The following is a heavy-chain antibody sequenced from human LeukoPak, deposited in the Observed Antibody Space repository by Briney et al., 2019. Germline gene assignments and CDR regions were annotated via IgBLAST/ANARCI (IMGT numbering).Heavy chain of an antibody. V-gene: IGHV3-23*01. CDR2: ISGSGGST. D-gene: IGHD1-26*01. CDR1: GFTFSSYA. CDR3: AISGGYWAWAH. Sequence: PGGSLRLSCAASGFTFSSYAMSWVRQAPGKGLEWVSGISGSGGSTYYADSVKGRFTISGDNSKNTLFLQMNSLRAEDTAVYYCAISGGYWAWAHWGQGTLVTVSS. J-gene: IGHJ4*02.